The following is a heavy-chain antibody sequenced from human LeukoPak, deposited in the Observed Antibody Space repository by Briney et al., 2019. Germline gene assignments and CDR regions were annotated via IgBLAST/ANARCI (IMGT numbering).Heavy chain of an antibody. Sequence: ASVKVSCKVSGYTLNELSMHWVRQAPGKGLEWMGGFDPEDGETIYAQKFQGRVTMTEDTSTDTAYMELSSLRSEDTAVYYCATGLTMVRGRLTRYYYYYYGMDVWGQGTTVTVSS. CDR3: ATGLTMVRGRLTRYYYYYYGMDV. CDR2: FDPEDGET. D-gene: IGHD3-10*01. V-gene: IGHV1-24*01. J-gene: IGHJ6*02. CDR1: GYTLNELS.